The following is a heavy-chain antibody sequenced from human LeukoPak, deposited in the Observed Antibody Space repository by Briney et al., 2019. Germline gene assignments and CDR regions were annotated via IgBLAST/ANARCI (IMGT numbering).Heavy chain of an antibody. CDR2: ISNDGSRK. D-gene: IGHD6-19*01. J-gene: IGHJ4*02. CDR1: EFTFSRHG. Sequence: PGRSLRLSCAPSEFTFSRHGMHWVRQAPGKGLEWVAIISNDGSRKYYAHSVEGRFTISRDNSKNTLYLQMDSLRAEDTAVYYCARDGSGWYGVSDYWGQGTLVTVSS. CDR3: ARDGSGWYGVSDY. V-gene: IGHV3-30*03.